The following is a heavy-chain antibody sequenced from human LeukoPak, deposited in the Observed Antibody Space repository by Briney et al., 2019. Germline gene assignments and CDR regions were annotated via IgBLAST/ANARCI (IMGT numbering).Heavy chain of an antibody. CDR2: ISGSGGST. CDR3: AKGIESSRSYYTGFDY. Sequence: PGGSLRLSCAASGFTFSSYAMSWVRQAPGKGLEWVSGISGSGGSTYYADSVEGRFTISRDNSKTTLYLQMNSLRAEDTAVYYCAKGIESSRSYYTGFDYWGQGTLVTVSS. V-gene: IGHV3-23*01. J-gene: IGHJ4*02. CDR1: GFTFSSYA. D-gene: IGHD1-26*01.